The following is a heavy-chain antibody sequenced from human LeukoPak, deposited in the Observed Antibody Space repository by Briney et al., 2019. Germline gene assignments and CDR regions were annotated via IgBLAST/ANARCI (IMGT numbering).Heavy chain of an antibody. CDR3: AKSHIRITMVRGVINFFDY. V-gene: IGHV3-23*01. J-gene: IGHJ4*02. D-gene: IGHD3-10*01. CDR1: GFTFSSYA. Sequence: GGSLRLSCAASGFTFSSYAMSWVRQAPGKGLEWVSAISGSGGSTYYADSVKGRFTISRDNSKNTLYLQMNSLRAEDTAVYYCAKSHIRITMVRGVINFFDYWGQGTLVTVSS. CDR2: ISGSGGST.